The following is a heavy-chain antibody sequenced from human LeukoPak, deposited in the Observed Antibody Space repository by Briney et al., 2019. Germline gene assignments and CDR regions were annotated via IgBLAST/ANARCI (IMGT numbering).Heavy chain of an antibody. CDR2: ISSSGSTI. V-gene: IGHV3-11*04. D-gene: IGHD2-15*01. CDR1: GFTFSDYY. CDR3: ARRSGSGGSLYYYYYMDV. Sequence: GGSLRLSCAASGFTFSDYYMSWIRQAPGKGLEWVSYISSSGSTIYYADSVKGRFTISRDNAKNSLYLQMNSLRAEDTAVYYCARRSGSGGSLYYYYYMDVWGKGTTVTVSS. J-gene: IGHJ6*03.